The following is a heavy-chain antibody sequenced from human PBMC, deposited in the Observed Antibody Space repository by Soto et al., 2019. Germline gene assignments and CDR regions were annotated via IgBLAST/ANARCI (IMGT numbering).Heavy chain of an antibody. Sequence: ASVKVSCKASGYTFTSYDINWVRQATGQGLEWMGWMNPNSGNTGYAQKFQGRVTMTRNTSISTACMELSSLRSEDTAVYYCARAAGFWSGYRMHYYYYYMDVWGKGTTVTVSS. CDR1: GYTFTSYD. CDR2: MNPNSGNT. V-gene: IGHV1-8*01. CDR3: ARAAGFWSGYRMHYYYYYMDV. D-gene: IGHD3-3*01. J-gene: IGHJ6*03.